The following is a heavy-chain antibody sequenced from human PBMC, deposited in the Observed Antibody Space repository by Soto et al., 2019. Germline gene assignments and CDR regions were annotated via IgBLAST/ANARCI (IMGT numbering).Heavy chain of an antibody. V-gene: IGHV3-33*01. CDR1: GFTFTNFG. CDR2: IWYDGTNK. J-gene: IGHJ2*01. Sequence: GGSLRLSCAASGFTFTNFGMHWVRQAPGKGLEWVAVIWYDGTNKYYADSVKGRFTISRDTSKNTLYLQMNSLRAEDTAVYYSARDQIPASGYWYFDLWGRGTLVTVSS. D-gene: IGHD2-2*01. CDR3: ARDQIPASGYWYFDL.